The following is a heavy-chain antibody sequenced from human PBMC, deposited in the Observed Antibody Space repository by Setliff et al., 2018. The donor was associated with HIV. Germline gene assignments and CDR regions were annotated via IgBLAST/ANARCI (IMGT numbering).Heavy chain of an antibody. CDR1: GGSISTYY. CDR2: IYFTGSS. V-gene: IGHV4-59*08. J-gene: IGHJ4*02. D-gene: IGHD1-7*01. CDR3: ARKGDWNFPYDF. Sequence: PSETLSLTCNVSGGSISTYYWSWIRQPPGKGLEWIGSIYFTGSSDNNPSLKSRVTISLDTSKNQFSLRLSSVTAADTAMYFCARKGDWNFPYDFWGQGRLVTVSS.